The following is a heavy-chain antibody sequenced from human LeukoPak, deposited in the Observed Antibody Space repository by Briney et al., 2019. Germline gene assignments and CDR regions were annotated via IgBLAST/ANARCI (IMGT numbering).Heavy chain of an antibody. V-gene: IGHV1-69*13. J-gene: IGHJ4*02. D-gene: IGHD3-22*01. Sequence: GASVKVSCXASGGTFSSYAISWVRQAPGQGLEWMGGIIPIFGTANYAQKFQGRVTITADESTSTAYMELSSLRSEDTAVYYCASNYYDSSGYYYGVDYFDYWGQGTLVTVSS. CDR3: ASNYYDSSGYYYGVDYFDY. CDR1: GGTFSSYA. CDR2: IIPIFGTA.